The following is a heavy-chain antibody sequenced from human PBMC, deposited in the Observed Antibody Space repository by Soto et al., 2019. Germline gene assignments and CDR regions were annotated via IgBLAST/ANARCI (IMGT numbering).Heavy chain of an antibody. J-gene: IGHJ4*02. Sequence: QVQLVESGGGVVQPGRSLRLSCAASGFTFSSYGMHWVRQAPGKGLEWVAVIWYDGSNKYYADSVQGRFTISRDNSKNTLYLQMNSLRAEDTAVYYCARTDYGDYENALFDYWGQGTLVTVSS. CDR1: GFTFSSYG. V-gene: IGHV3-33*01. CDR2: IWYDGSNK. CDR3: ARTDYGDYENALFDY. D-gene: IGHD4-17*01.